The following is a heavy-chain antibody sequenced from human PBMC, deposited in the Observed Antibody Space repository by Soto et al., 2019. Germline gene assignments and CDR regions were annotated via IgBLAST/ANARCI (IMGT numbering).Heavy chain of an antibody. D-gene: IGHD3-9*01. CDR3: ARREYGSVTGYSLNY. CDR1: GFTFSTYW. Sequence: EVQLMESGGGLVQPGGSLRLSCTASGFTFSTYWMHWVRQAPGKGLVWVAHINSDGISTIYADSVKGRFTISRDNAKNTLNLQMNSLRVEETAVYFCARREYGSVTGYSLNYWGQGTLVTVSS. J-gene: IGHJ4*02. V-gene: IGHV3-74*01. CDR2: INSDGIST.